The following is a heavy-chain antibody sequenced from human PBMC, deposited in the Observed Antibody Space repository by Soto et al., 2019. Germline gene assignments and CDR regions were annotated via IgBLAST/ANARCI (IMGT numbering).Heavy chain of an antibody. J-gene: IGHJ4*02. CDR1: GFTVGSYW. D-gene: IGHD4-17*01. V-gene: IGHV3-7*03. CDR2: INHDGSEK. Sequence: SCAASGFTVGSYWLIWVRQAPGKVLEWVANINHDGSEKYYVDSVRSRFTISRDNAKNSLSLQMNSPRAEDTAVYYCARDGHGDYSSDYWGQGTLVTVSS. CDR3: ARDGHGDYSSDY.